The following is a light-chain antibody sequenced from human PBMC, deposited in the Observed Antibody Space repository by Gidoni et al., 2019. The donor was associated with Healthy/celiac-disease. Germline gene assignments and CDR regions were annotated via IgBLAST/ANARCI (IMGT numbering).Light chain of an antibody. CDR3: QQYYSSPYT. V-gene: IGKV1-5*03. CDR1: QSISSW. CDR2: TAS. J-gene: IGKJ2*01. Sequence: DIQMTQSPSTLSASVGDRVTITCRASQSISSWLAWYQQKPGKAPKLLIYTASSLESGVPSRFSGSGSGTEFTLTISSLQPDDFATYYCQQYYSSPYTFXQXTKLEIK.